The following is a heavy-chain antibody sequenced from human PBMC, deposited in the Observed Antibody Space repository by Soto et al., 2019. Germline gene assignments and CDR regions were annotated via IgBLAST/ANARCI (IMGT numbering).Heavy chain of an antibody. D-gene: IGHD5-12*01. CDR2: ISPYSGKT. CDR1: GYIFVNYG. CDR3: AKVDNFLTPTPQDV. Sequence: QVQLVQSGDEVRKPGSSVKVSCKASGYIFVNYGIAWVRQAPGQGLEWMGWISPYSGKTHYASKVQGRPTMTTDTSTGKGYMGLGRLTTDETAVYYWAKVDNFLTPTPQDVWGQGTTVTVSS. J-gene: IGHJ6*02. V-gene: IGHV1-18*01.